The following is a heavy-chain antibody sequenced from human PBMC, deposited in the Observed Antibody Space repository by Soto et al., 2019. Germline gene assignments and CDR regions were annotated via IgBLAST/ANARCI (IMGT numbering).Heavy chain of an antibody. J-gene: IGHJ4*02. CDR1: GFTFSSYD. D-gene: IGHD3-22*01. CDR2: IGTAGDT. Sequence: PVGSLRLSCAASGFTFSSYDMHWVRQATGKGLEWVSAIGTAGDTYYPRSVKGRFTISRENAKIPLYLQMNSLRAEDTDVYYCGSARLPFTMILVEGFYYFDYWGQGTLVTVSS. V-gene: IGHV3-13*01. CDR3: GSARLPFTMILVEGFYYFDY.